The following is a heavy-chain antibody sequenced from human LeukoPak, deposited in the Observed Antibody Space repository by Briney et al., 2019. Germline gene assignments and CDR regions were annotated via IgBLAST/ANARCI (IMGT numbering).Heavy chain of an antibody. Sequence: GGSLRLXCAASGFTFSSYWMHWVRQAPGKGLVWVSRINSDGSSTSYADSVKGRFTISRDNAKNTLYLQMNSLRAEDTAVYYCARDHVLSELELRPQDYWGQGTLVTVSS. CDR1: GFTFSSYW. J-gene: IGHJ4*02. CDR2: INSDGSST. V-gene: IGHV3-74*01. CDR3: ARDHVLSELELRPQDY. D-gene: IGHD1-7*01.